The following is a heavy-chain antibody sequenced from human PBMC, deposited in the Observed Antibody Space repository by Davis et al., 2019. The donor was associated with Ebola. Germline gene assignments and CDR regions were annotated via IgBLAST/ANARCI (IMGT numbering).Heavy chain of an antibody. Sequence: SETLSLTCTVSGGSITSSDYYWGWIRQAPGKGLEWIGEIYHSGSPIYNPSLKSRVTLSVDRSTNQFSLKLTSVTAADTAVYYCARGDYAGSSFDYWGQGTLVTVSS. V-gene: IGHV4-39*07. CDR2: IYHSGSP. CDR3: ARGDYAGSSFDY. J-gene: IGHJ4*02. D-gene: IGHD4-17*01. CDR1: GGSITSSDYY.